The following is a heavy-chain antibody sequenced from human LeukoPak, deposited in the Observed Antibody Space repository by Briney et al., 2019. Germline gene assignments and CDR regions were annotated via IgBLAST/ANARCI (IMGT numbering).Heavy chain of an antibody. CDR2: ICYSGST. CDR1: GGSICSSSYY. Sequence: PSETLSLTCTVSGGSICSSSYYWGWIRQPPGKGLEWIGGICYSGSTYYNPSLKSRVTISVDTSKNQFSLQLSSVTAADTAVYYCARESSSGYDPDYWGQGTLVTVSS. D-gene: IGHD5-12*01. V-gene: IGHV4-39*07. CDR3: ARESSSGYDPDY. J-gene: IGHJ4*02.